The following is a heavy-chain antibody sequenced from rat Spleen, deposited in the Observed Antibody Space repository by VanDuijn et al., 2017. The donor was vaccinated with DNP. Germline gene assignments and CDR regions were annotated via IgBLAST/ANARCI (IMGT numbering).Heavy chain of an antibody. CDR1: GFSFRNYY. J-gene: IGHJ2*01. CDR2: ISHSDGTT. CDR3: TREQHFHFDY. D-gene: IGHD5-1*01. V-gene: IGHV5-20*01. Sequence: EVQLVESGGDLVQPGRSLKLSCAASGFSFRNYYMAWVRQAPKQGLEWVAMISHSDGTTYYPDSVKGRFTISRDNAKNSLFLQLNSLKSDDTATYYCTREQHFHFDYWGQGVMVTVSS.